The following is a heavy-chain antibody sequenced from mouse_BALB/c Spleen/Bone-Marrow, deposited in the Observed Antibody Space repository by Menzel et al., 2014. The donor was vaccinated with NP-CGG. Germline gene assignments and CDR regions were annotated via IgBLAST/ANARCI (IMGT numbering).Heavy chain of an antibody. J-gene: IGHJ4*01. V-gene: IGHV3-5*02. Sequence: EVQLQESGPGLVKPSQTVSLTCTVTGISITTGNYRWSWIRRFPGNKLEWIGYIYYSGTITYNPSLTSRTTITRDTSKNQFFLEMNSLTAEDTATYYCARDGNYAMDYWGQGTSVTASS. CDR2: IYYSGTI. CDR1: GISITTGNYR. CDR3: ARDGNYAMDY. D-gene: IGHD1-1*02.